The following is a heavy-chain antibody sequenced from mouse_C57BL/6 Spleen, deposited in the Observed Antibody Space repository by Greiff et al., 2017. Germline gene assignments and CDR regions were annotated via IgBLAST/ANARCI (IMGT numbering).Heavy chain of an antibody. Sequence: QVQLQQPGAELVKPGASVKMSCKASGYTFTSYWITWVKQRPGQGLEWIGDIYPGSGSTNYNEKFKSKATLTVDPSSSTAYMQLSSLTSEDSAVYYCARYGSSPAWFAYWGQGTLVTVSA. CDR1: GYTFTSYW. D-gene: IGHD1-1*01. CDR3: ARYGSSPAWFAY. CDR2: IYPGSGST. J-gene: IGHJ3*01. V-gene: IGHV1-55*01.